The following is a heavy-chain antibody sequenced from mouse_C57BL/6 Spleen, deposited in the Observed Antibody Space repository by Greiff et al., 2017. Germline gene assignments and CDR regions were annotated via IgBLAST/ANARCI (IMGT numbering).Heavy chain of an antibody. CDR3: ARRVRGFYAMDY. CDR1: GYTFTSYT. J-gene: IGHJ4*01. D-gene: IGHD2-14*01. V-gene: IGHV1-4*01. Sequence: QVQLQQSGAELARPGASVKMSCKASGYTFTSYTMHWVKQRPGQGLAWIGYINPSSGYTKYNQKFKDKATLTADKSSSTAYMQLSSLTSEDSAVYYCARRVRGFYAMDYWGQGTSVTVAS. CDR2: INPSSGYT.